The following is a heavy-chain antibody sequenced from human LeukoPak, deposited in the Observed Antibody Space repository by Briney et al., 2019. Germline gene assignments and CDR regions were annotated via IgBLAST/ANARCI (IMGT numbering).Heavy chain of an antibody. V-gene: IGHV3-72*01. D-gene: IGHD3-10*01. CDR2: TRNKANSYTT. Sequence: PGGSLRLSCAASGFTFSDHYKDWVRQAPGKGLEWVGRTRNKANSYTTEYAASVKGRFTISRDDSKNPLYLQMNSLKTEDTAVYYCARDGLNYYGSGRVYYYYGMDVWGQGTTVTVSS. CDR1: GFTFSDHY. J-gene: IGHJ6*02. CDR3: ARDGLNYYGSGRVYYYYGMDV.